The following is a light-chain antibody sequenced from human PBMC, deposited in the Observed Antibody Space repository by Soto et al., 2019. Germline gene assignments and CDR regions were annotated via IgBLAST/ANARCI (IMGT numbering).Light chain of an antibody. CDR1: SGDVGGYNY. Sequence: QSALTQPASVSGSPGQSITISCTGTSGDVGGYNYVSRYQQHPGKAPKLMIYDVSNRPSGVSNRFSGSKSGNTASLTISGRQAEDEADYYCSSYTSSSTYVFGTGTKVTVL. V-gene: IGLV2-14*01. J-gene: IGLJ1*01. CDR3: SSYTSSSTYV. CDR2: DVS.